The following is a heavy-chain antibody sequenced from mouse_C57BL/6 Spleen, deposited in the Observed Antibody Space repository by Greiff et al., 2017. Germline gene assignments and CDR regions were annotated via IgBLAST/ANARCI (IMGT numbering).Heavy chain of an antibody. J-gene: IGHJ2*01. CDR1: GYAFSSYW. Sequence: VKLQESGAELVKPGASVKISCKASGYAFSSYWMNWVKQRPGKGLEWIGQIYPGDGDTNYNGKFKGKATLTADKSSSTAYMQLSSLTSEDSAVYFCARSVTGTWDYWGQGTTLTVSS. CDR3: ARSVTGTWDY. D-gene: IGHD4-1*01. CDR2: IYPGDGDT. V-gene: IGHV1-80*01.